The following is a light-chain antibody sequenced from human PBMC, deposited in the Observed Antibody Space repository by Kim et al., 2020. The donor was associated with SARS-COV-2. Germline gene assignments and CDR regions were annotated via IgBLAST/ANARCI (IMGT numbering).Light chain of an antibody. CDR1: RLGNKY. V-gene: IGLV3-1*01. CDR2: QDT. Sequence: SYELTQPPSVSVSPGQTANITCSGDRLGNKYVSWYQQKPGQSPLLVIYQDTKRPSGIPERFSGSNSGSTATLTISGTQTLDEADYYCQAWDTGTAIFGTGTKVTVL. J-gene: IGLJ1*01. CDR3: QAWDTGTAI.